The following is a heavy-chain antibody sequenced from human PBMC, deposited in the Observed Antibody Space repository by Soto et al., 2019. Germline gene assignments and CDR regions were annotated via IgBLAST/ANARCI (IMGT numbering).Heavy chain of an antibody. CDR1: GGSVNGYY. D-gene: IGHD3-3*01. J-gene: IGHJ5*02. CDR3: ATRITVFGLLIPPFDP. Sequence: PSETLSLTCAVYGGSVNGYYWNWSRQPPGKGLGWIGEVNHTGGTPYNPSLKSRVTVSVDTSKNQFPLRLSSVTEADTAIYYCATRITVFGLLIPPFDPWGQGTQVTVSS. V-gene: IGHV4-34*01. CDR2: VNHTGGT.